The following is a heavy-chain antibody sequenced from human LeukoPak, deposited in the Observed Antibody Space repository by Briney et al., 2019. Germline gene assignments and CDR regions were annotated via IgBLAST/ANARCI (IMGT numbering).Heavy chain of an antibody. CDR1: GFTFSSYW. CDR3: ARDPYDSSGYYFDY. J-gene: IGHJ4*02. CDR2: IKQDGSEK. V-gene: IGHV3-7*01. Sequence: GGSLRLSCAASGFTFSSYWMSWVRQAPGKGLEWVANIKQDGSEKYYVDSVKGRFTISRDNAKNSLYLQMNSPRAEDTAVYYCARDPYDSSGYYFDYWGQGTLVTVSS. D-gene: IGHD3-22*01.